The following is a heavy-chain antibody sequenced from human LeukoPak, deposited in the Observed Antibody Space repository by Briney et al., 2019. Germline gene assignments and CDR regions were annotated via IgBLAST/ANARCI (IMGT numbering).Heavy chain of an antibody. D-gene: IGHD7-27*01. Sequence: SGPTLVNPTQTLTLTCTFSGFSFSTSGVGVGWIRQPPGKALEWLALIYWDDDKRYSPSLKRRLTITKDTSKNQVVLTMTNMDPVDTATYYCAHRQNWGEAFDIWGQGTMVTVSS. CDR3: AHRQNWGEAFDI. V-gene: IGHV2-5*02. CDR2: IYWDDDK. J-gene: IGHJ3*02. CDR1: GFSFSTSGVG.